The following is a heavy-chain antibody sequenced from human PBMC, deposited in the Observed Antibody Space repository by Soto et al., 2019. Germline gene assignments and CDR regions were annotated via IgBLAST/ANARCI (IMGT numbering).Heavy chain of an antibody. D-gene: IGHD6-13*01. Sequence: EVQLVESGGGLVKPGGSLRLSCAASGFTFKLYTMHWVRQAPGKGLEWVSFCTPSSSSISYADSVEGRFTISRDNARNSLYLQIRNLRAEDTAVYYCARDAASSLDHWGQGTLVTVSS. V-gene: IGHV3-21*01. CDR2: CTPSSSSI. CDR1: GFTFKLYT. J-gene: IGHJ4*02. CDR3: ARDAASSLDH.